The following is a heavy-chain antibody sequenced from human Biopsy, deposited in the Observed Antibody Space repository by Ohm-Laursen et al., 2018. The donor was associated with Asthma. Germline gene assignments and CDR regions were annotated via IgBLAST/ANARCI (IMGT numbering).Heavy chain of an antibody. V-gene: IGHV3-7*01. CDR3: ARTFHFWSPYHAEHYQL. CDR1: GFTFGDYW. D-gene: IGHD3-3*02. Sequence: LRLSCAASGFTFGDYWMSWVRQVPGRGLEWVANIKHDGSENNHVDSLKGRFTISRDNAKNSLYLRMNSLRAEDTAVYYCARTFHFWSPYHAEHYQLWGQGTLVTVSS. CDR2: IKHDGSEN. J-gene: IGHJ1*01.